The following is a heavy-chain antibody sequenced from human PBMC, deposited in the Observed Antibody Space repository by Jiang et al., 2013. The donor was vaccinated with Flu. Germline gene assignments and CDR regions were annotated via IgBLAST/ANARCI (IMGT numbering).Heavy chain of an antibody. CDR1: GDSVSSNTAA. D-gene: IGHD6-6*01. Sequence: TSQTLSLTCAISGDSVSSNTAAWNWIRQSPSRGLEWLGRTYYRSKWFYDYAVSVKSRITINPDTSKNQFSLQLNSVTPEDTAVYYCTRGGDSISPGAFDIWGQGTMVTVSS. CDR3: TRGGDSISPGAFDI. V-gene: IGHV6-1*01. CDR2: TYYRSKWFY. J-gene: IGHJ3*02.